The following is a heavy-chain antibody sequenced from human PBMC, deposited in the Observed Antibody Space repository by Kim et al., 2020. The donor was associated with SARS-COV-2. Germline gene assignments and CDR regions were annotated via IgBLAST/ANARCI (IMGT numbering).Heavy chain of an antibody. Sequence: GSPNYNPSRTSRVTISVDTSKNQFSLKLSSVTAADTAVYYCARHEGWFDPWGQGTLVTVSS. CDR3: ARHEGWFDP. V-gene: IGHV4-59*08. CDR2: GSP. J-gene: IGHJ5*02.